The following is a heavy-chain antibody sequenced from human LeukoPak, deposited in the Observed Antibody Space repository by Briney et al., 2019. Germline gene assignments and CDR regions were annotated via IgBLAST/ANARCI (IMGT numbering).Heavy chain of an antibody. V-gene: IGHV1-69*04. D-gene: IGHD2-15*01. Sequence: ASVKVSCKASGGTFSSYAISWVGQAPGQGLEWMGRIIPIFGIANYAQKFQGRVTITADKSTSTAYMELSSLRSEDTAVYYCAREEALVVVAATSWKLNWFDPWGQGTLVTVSS. CDR2: IIPIFGIA. CDR3: AREEALVVVAATSWKLNWFDP. CDR1: GGTFSSYA. J-gene: IGHJ5*02.